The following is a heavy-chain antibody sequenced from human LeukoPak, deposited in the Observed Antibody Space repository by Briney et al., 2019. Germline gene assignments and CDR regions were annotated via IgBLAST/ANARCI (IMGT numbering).Heavy chain of an antibody. D-gene: IGHD1-1*01. CDR3: ARGVPGYNSVSNPFDY. J-gene: IGHJ4*02. CDR2: IYYSGST. CDR1: GGSISSSSYY. Sequence: PSETLSLTCTVSGGSISSSSYYWGWIRQPPGKGLEWIGSIYYSGSTYYNPSLKSRVTISVDTSKNQFSLRLTSLTAADTAVYYCARGVPGYNSVSNPFDYWGQGTLVTVSS. V-gene: IGHV4-39*07.